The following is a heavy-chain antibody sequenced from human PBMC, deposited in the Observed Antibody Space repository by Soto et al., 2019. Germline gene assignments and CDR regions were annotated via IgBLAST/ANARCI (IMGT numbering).Heavy chain of an antibody. CDR2: ISNTGGDT. J-gene: IGHJ4*02. CDR3: AKDRLAGNFDY. V-gene: IGHV3-23*01. Sequence: EVQLLDSGGGLVQPGGSLGLSCAASGFTFNNYAMNWVRQAPGMGLEWVATISNTGGDTYYADSVKGRFTISRDNFKNTLYLQMSSLRVEDTAVYYCAKDRLAGNFDYWGQGTQVTVSS. CDR1: GFTFNNYA.